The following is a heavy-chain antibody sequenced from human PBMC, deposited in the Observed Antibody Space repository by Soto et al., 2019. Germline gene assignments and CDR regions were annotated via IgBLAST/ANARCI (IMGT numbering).Heavy chain of an antibody. CDR1: GGSISSYY. Sequence: SETLSLTCTVSGGSISSYYWSWIRQPPGKGLEWIGYIYYSGSTNYNPSLKSRVTISVDTSKNQFSLKLSSVTAADTAVYYCARAKAPLYSSSWYWFDPWGQGTPVTVS. CDR2: IYYSGST. V-gene: IGHV4-59*08. J-gene: IGHJ5*02. CDR3: ARAKAPLYSSSWYWFDP. D-gene: IGHD6-13*01.